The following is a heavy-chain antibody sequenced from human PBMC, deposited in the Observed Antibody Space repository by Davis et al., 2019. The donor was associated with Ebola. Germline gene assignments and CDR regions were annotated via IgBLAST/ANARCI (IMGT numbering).Heavy chain of an antibody. CDR2: IYTSGHS. V-gene: IGHV3-66*03. CDR3: AREGSGTTVSYYFDY. D-gene: IGHD4-17*01. Sequence: GESLKISCAASGFTVSTNYMSWVRQAPGKGLEWVSVIYTSGHSYYADSVKGRFTISRDNSKNTLYLQMNSLRAEDAAVYYCAREGSGTTVSYYFDYWGQGTLVSVSS. CDR1: GFTVSTNY. J-gene: IGHJ4*02.